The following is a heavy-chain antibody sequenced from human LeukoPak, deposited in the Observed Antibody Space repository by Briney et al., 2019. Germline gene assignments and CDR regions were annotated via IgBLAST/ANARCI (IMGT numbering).Heavy chain of an antibody. D-gene: IGHD3-3*01. CDR2: INHSGRT. CDR3: ARTRDFWSGYFDY. J-gene: IGHJ4*02. Sequence: PSETLSLTCAVYGGSFSGYYWSWIRQPPGKGLEWIGEINHSGRTNYNPSLKSRVTISVDTSKSQFSPKLSSVTAADTAVYYCARTRDFWSGYFDYWGQGTLVTVSS. V-gene: IGHV4-34*01. CDR1: GGSFSGYY.